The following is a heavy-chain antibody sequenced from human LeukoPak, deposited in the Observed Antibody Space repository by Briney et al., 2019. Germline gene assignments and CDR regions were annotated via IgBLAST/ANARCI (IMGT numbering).Heavy chain of an antibody. CDR3: ARPVDNYYYYYYMDV. CDR2: IHSDGSST. Sequence: GGSLRLSCAASGFTFSSYAMHWVRQAPEKGLVWVSRIHSDGSSTNYADSVKGRFTISRDNAKNSLYLQMNSLRAGDTAVYYCARPVDNYYYYYYMDVWGKGTTVTVSS. J-gene: IGHJ6*03. D-gene: IGHD3-9*01. V-gene: IGHV3-74*01. CDR1: GFTFSSYA.